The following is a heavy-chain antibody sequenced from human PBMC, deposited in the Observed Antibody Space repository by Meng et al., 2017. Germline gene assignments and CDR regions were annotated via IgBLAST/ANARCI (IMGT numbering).Heavy chain of an antibody. V-gene: IGHV1-2*06. Sequence: QAQLVQSGAEVKKPGASVKLSCKPSGYNFPDYYIHWVRRAPGQGLEWMGRINPKSGDTHYAQKFQARVTMTGDTSISTAYMELSGLRSDDTAMYYCARDEDISAAGKLFGDYWGQGTLVTVSS. CDR2: INPKSGDT. CDR1: GYNFPDYY. CDR3: ARDEDISAAGKLFGDY. D-gene: IGHD6-25*01. J-gene: IGHJ4*02.